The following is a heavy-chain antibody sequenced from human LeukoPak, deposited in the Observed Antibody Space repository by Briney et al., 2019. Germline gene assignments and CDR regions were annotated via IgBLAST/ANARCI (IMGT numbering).Heavy chain of an antibody. J-gene: IGHJ4*02. CDR2: INSDGSIT. CDR3: ATINGDYDYFDY. CDR1: GFTFSSYW. D-gene: IGHD4-17*01. V-gene: IGHV3-74*01. Sequence: PGGSLRLSCTASGFTFSSYWMHWVRQAPGKGLVWVSRINSDGSITDYADSVKGRFTISRDNAKNSLYLHMNSLRAEDTAVYYCATINGDYDYFDYWGQGTLVTVSS.